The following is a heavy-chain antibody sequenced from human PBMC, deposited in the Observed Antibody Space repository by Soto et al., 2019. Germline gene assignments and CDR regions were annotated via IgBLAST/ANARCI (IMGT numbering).Heavy chain of an antibody. CDR3: GRCEQGEEWLEVRNYGMDV. CDR2: IIPIFGTA. V-gene: IGHV1-69*01. J-gene: IGHJ6*02. Sequence: QVQLVQSGAEVKNPGPSVKVACKAPGGTFSSYAISWLRQAPGQGLEWMGGIIPIFGTANYAQKFQGRVTITADESTSTAYMELSSLRSEDTAVYCCGRCEQGEEWLEVRNYGMDVWGQGTTVTVSS. D-gene: IGHD6-19*01. CDR1: GGTFSSYA.